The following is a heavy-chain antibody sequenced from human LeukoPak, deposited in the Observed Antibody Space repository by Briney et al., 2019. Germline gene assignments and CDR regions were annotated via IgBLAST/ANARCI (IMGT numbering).Heavy chain of an antibody. CDR2: ISTSGSTI. CDR3: ARAYYDSSGYYDTIDY. V-gene: IGHV3-48*03. CDR1: GFTFGTYE. D-gene: IGHD3-22*01. J-gene: IGHJ4*02. Sequence: GGSLRLSCAASGFTFGTYEMNWVRQAPGKGLEWVSYISTSGSTIYYVDSVKGRFTISRDNAKNSLSLQMNSLRAEDTAVYYCARAYYDSSGYYDTIDYWGQGTLVTVSS.